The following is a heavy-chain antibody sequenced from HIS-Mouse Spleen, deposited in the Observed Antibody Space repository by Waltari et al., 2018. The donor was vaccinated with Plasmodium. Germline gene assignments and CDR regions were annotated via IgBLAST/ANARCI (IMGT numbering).Heavy chain of an antibody. CDR2: IYYSGSN. V-gene: IGHV4-39*01. Sequence: QLQLQESGPGLVKPSETLSLTCPVSGGSISRSSYYWGWIRPPPGTGVEWIGSIYYSGSNYYNASLKSRVTISVDTYKNQFSLELSSVTAADTAVYYCASLPRVEEVTTPLYYYYYGRDVWGQGTTVTVSS. CDR3: ASLPRVEEVTTPLYYYYYGRDV. CDR1: GGSISRSSYY. D-gene: IGHD4-4*01. J-gene: IGHJ6*02.